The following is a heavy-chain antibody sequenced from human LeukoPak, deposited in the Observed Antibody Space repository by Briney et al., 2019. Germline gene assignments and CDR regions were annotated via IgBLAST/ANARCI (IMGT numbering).Heavy chain of an antibody. CDR3: ARLVTPLSWTWIQLWYFDY. Sequence: SETLSLTCTVSGGSISSSSYYWGWIRQPPGKGLEWLGSIYYSGSTYYNPTLKSRVTISVDTSKNQFSLKLSSVTAADTAVYYCARLVTPLSWTWIQLWYFDYWGQGTLVTVSS. V-gene: IGHV4-39*07. CDR1: GGSISSSSYY. J-gene: IGHJ4*02. CDR2: IYYSGST. D-gene: IGHD5-18*01.